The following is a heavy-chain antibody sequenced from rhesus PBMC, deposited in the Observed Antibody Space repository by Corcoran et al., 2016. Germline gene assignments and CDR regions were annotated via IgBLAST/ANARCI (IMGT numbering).Heavy chain of an antibody. V-gene: IGHV3S5*01. D-gene: IGHD4-29*01. Sequence: EVQLVESGGGLVQPGGSLILSCAASGFTFSSYGMSWACQAPGKGLELVSYISNGGGSTYYADSVKGRFTISRDNSKNTLSLQMNSLRAEDTAVYYCAKPSYGSVIYGLDSWGQGVVVTVSS. J-gene: IGHJ6*01. CDR1: GFTFSSYG. CDR2: ISNGGGST. CDR3: AKPSYGSVIYGLDS.